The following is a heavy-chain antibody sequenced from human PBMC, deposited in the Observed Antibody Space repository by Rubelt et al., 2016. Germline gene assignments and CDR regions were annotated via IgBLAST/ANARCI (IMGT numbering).Heavy chain of an antibody. Sequence: QLQLQESGPGLVKPSETLSLTCTVSGGSISSSSDYWGWIRQPPGKGLEWIGNIYYSGTTYYNPSLKSRVTIPIDTSKNQFDLRLSQVTAADTAVYFWARVGDFSPYYYVDYWGRGTLVTVSS. CDR1: GGSISSSSDY. CDR3: ARVGDFSPYYYVDY. CDR2: IYYSGTT. V-gene: IGHV4-39*07. J-gene: IGHJ4*02. D-gene: IGHD2-21*01.